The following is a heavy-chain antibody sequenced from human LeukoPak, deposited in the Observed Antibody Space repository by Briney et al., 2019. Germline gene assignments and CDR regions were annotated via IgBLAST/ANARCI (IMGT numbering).Heavy chain of an antibody. CDR2: IRNDGSND. V-gene: IGHV3-30*02. Sequence: PGGSLRLSCAASGFTLSDSGMHWVCQRPGKRLEWVAFIRNDGSNDYYPDSVKGRFTISRDNSRTTLYLLMHSLRIEDTAVYYCVKGGSSSHNWFDPWGQGILVTVSS. CDR1: GFTLSDSG. D-gene: IGHD6-13*01. J-gene: IGHJ5*02. CDR3: VKGGSSSHNWFDP.